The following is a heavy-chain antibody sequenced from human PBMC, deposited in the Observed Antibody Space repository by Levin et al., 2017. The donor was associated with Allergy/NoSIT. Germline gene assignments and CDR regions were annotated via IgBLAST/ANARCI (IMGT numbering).Heavy chain of an antibody. CDR3: VKIGTRGNNLGFLDY. CDR1: GFTFSSYG. CDR2: ISTNGGYT. D-gene: IGHD1/OR15-1a*01. J-gene: IGHJ4*02. V-gene: IGHV3-64D*06. Sequence: GGSLRLSCSASGFTFSSYGMHWVRQAPGKGLEYVSAISTNGGYTDYADSVKGRFTISRDNSKNTLYLQMSSLRAGDTAVYYCVKIGTRGNNLGFLDYWGQGTLVTVSS.